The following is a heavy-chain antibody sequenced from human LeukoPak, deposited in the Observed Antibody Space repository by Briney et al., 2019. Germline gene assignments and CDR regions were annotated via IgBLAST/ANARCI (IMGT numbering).Heavy chain of an antibody. CDR1: GFTFSSYS. V-gene: IGHV3-48*04. D-gene: IGHD3-10*01. CDR2: ISSSSSTI. J-gene: IGHJ4*02. Sequence: GGSLRLSCAASGFTFSSYSMNWVRQAPGKGLEWVSYISSSSSTIYYADSVKGRFTISRDNAKNSLYLQMNSLRAEDTAVYYCARDSMVRGVTPRDDYWGQGTLVTVSS. CDR3: ARDSMVRGVTPRDDY.